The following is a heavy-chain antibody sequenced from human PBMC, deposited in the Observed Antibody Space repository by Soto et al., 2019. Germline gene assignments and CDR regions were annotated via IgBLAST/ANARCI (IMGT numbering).Heavy chain of an antibody. CDR1: GFTFSSHT. V-gene: IGHV3-23*01. Sequence: GGSLRLSCAASGFTFSSHTMSWVRQAPGKGLEWVSAITGGGGSTYYADSVKGRFTISRDNSKNTLYLQMSSLRAEDTALFYCAKRGGGDYYDYWGQGTLVTVSS. CDR2: ITGGGGST. CDR3: AKRGGGDYYDY. D-gene: IGHD3-16*01. J-gene: IGHJ4*02.